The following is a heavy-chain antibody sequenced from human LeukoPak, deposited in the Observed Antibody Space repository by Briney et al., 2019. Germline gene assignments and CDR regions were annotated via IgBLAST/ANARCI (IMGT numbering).Heavy chain of an antibody. CDR2: IIPIFGTA. CDR1: GGTFSSYA. J-gene: IGHJ5*02. CDR3: ARTTYYYDSSGYYPNWFDP. Sequence: ASVKVSCKASGGTFSSYAISWVRQAPGQGLEWMGGIIPIFGTANYAQKFQGRVTITTDESTSTAYMEPSSLRSEDTAVYYCARTTYYYDSSGYYPNWFDPWGQGTLVTVSS. D-gene: IGHD3-22*01. V-gene: IGHV1-69*05.